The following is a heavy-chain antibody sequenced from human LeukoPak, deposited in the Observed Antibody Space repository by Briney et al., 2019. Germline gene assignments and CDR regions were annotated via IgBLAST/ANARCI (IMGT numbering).Heavy chain of an antibody. D-gene: IGHD3-3*01. J-gene: IGHJ4*02. CDR2: ISYDGTNK. CDR1: GFTFSSYG. V-gene: IGHV3-30*18. Sequence: GGSLRLSCAVSGFTFSSYGMHWVRQAPGKGLEWMADISYDGTNKYYADSVKGRLTISKDNSKNTLYLQMNSLRAEDTAVYYCAKDLNYDFWSGLGNWGQGTLVTVSS. CDR3: AKDLNYDFWSGLGN.